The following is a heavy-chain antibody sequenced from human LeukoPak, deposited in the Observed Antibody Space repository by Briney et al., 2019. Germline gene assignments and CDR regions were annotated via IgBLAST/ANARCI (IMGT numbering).Heavy chain of an antibody. CDR2: ISYDGSNK. CDR1: GFTFSSYG. CDR3: AKDRSRRGLNMDY. D-gene: IGHD2/OR15-2a*01. Sequence: GRSLRLSCAASGFTFSSYGMHWVRQAPGKGLEWVAVISYDGSNKYYADSVKGRFTISRDNSKNTLNLQMNSLRAEDTAVYYCAKDRSRRGLNMDYWGQGTLVTVSS. J-gene: IGHJ4*02. V-gene: IGHV3-30*18.